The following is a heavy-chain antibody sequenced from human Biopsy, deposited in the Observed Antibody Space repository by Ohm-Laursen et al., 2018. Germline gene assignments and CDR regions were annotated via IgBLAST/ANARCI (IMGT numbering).Heavy chain of an antibody. Sequence: ASVKVSCKASEYSVTDYFIHWVRHAPGQGFEWMGWINPKSGVANHAQNFQGRVSMTRDTSIHTVYLELNSLRSDDPAVYYCARDMTVTARPYYYSGVDVWGPGTRVTVSS. V-gene: IGHV1-2*02. D-gene: IGHD4-17*01. J-gene: IGHJ6*02. CDR2: INPKSGVA. CDR1: EYSVTDYF. CDR3: ARDMTVTARPYYYSGVDV.